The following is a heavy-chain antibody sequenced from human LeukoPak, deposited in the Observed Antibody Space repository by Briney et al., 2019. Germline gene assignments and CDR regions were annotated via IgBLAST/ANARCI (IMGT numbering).Heavy chain of an antibody. V-gene: IGHV1-8*01. Sequence: GASVKVSCKASGYTFTSYDINWVRQATGQGLEWMGWMNPNSGNTGYAQKFQGRVTTTRNTSISTAYMELSSLRSEDTAVYYCARVLVCSSTSCRGPLAYWGQGTLVTVSS. D-gene: IGHD2-2*01. CDR3: ARVLVCSSTSCRGPLAY. CDR1: GYTFTSYD. CDR2: MNPNSGNT. J-gene: IGHJ4*02.